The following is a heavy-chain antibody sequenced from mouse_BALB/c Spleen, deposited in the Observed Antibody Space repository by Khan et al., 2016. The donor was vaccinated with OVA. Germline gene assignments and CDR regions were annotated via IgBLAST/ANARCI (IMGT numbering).Heavy chain of an antibody. V-gene: IGHV1S81*02. CDR1: GYTFTSYW. CDR2: TNPTNGRT. Sequence: QVQLQQSGAELVKAGASVKMSCKASGYTFTSYWMHWVKQRLGQGLEWFAETNPTNGRTYYNEKFKSKATLTVDKSSSTAYMQLSGPTVEDSAFYYCARIKKIVATYFDYWGQGTTLTVSS. D-gene: IGHD1-1*01. J-gene: IGHJ2*01. CDR3: ARIKKIVATYFDY.